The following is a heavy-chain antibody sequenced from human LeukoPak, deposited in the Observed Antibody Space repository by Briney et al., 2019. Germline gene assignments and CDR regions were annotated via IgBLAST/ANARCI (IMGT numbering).Heavy chain of an antibody. V-gene: IGHV3-66*02. D-gene: IGHD2-2*03. CDR3: AKDLDIVVVPAANY. Sequence: GGSLRLSCAASGFTVSSNYMTWVRQAPGKGLEWVSVIYSGGSTYYADSVKGRFTISRDNSKNTLYLQMNSLRAEDTAVYYCAKDLDIVVVPAANYWGQGTLVTVSS. CDR2: IYSGGST. CDR1: GFTVSSNY. J-gene: IGHJ4*02.